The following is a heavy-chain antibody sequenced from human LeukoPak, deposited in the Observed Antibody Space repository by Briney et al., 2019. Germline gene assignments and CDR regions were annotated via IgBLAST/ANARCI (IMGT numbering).Heavy chain of an antibody. CDR3: ARASSDDTAMATPFAY. CDR2: ITPIFGTA. D-gene: IGHD5-18*01. J-gene: IGHJ4*02. V-gene: IGHV1-69*06. CDR1: GGTFSSYA. Sequence: SVKVSCKASGGTFSSYAISWVRQAPGQGLEWMGGITPIFGTANYVQKFQGRVTITADKSTSTAYMELSRLRSEDTAIYYCARASSDDTAMATPFAYWGQGTLVTVSS.